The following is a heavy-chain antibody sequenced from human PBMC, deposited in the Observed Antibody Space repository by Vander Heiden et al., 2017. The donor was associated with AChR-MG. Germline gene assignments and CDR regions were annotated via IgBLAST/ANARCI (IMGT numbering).Heavy chain of an antibody. D-gene: IGHD3-10*01. CDR1: GFMFDDYA. Sequence: EVQLVESGGGLVQPGGSLRLSCAASGFMFDDYAMHWVRRAPGKGLEWVSGITWNSGNINYADSVKGRFTISRDNSKRSLYLQMNSLRAEDTALYYCTKDLMFTFERTPGAFHIWGQGTMVTVSS. CDR2: ITWNSGNI. J-gene: IGHJ3*02. V-gene: IGHV3-9*01. CDR3: TKDLMFTFERTPGAFHI.